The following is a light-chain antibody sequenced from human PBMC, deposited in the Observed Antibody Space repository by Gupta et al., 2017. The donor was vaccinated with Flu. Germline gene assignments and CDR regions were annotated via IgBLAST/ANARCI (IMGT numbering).Light chain of an antibody. J-gene: IGKJ4*01. CDR3: QQYNTYSLT. Sequence: DIQLTQSSSTLSASVGDRVTITCRASQSINSWLAWYQQKPGKAPKLLIYKASSLESGVPSRFSGSGSGTEFTLTISSLQPDDFATYYCQQYNTYSLTFGGGTKVEIK. CDR2: KAS. V-gene: IGKV1-5*03. CDR1: QSINSW.